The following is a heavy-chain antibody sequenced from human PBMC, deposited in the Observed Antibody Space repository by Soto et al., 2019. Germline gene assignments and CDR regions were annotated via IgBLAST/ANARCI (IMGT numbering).Heavy chain of an antibody. CDR1: GFTFSSYA. J-gene: IGHJ4*02. D-gene: IGHD3-10*01. CDR2: IGVGGGVR. CDR3: GRVRFAELV. Sequence: EVQLLESGGGLVQPGGSLRLSCAASGFTFSSYAMSWVRQAPGKGLEWVSIIGVGGGVRYYPESVKGRFTISRDNSRDTLYLEMNSLGDEDTAVYYCGRVRFAELVWGQGTLVTVSS. V-gene: IGHV3-23*01.